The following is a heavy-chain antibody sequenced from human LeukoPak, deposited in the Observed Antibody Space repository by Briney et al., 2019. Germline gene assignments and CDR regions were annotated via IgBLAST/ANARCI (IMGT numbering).Heavy chain of an antibody. CDR2: IYSGGDT. Sequence: GGSLRLSCAASGFTVSSNYMNWVRQAPGKWLEWVSIIYSGGDTYYADSVKGRFTISRDNSKNTLYLQMNSLRPEDTAVYYCTRGPGSTWYSDYWGQGTLVTVSS. D-gene: IGHD6-13*01. CDR1: GFTVSSNY. J-gene: IGHJ4*02. CDR3: TRGPGSTWYSDY. V-gene: IGHV3-53*05.